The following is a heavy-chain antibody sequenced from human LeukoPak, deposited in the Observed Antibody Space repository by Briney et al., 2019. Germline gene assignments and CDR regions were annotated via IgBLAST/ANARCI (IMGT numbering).Heavy chain of an antibody. Sequence: GGSLRLSCAASGFTFSSYEMNWVRQAPGKGLEWVSYISSSGSTIYYADSVKGRFTISRDNAKNSLYLQMNSLRAEDTAVYYCARVSYCGGDCSTGSFDYWGQGTLVTVSS. CDR2: ISSSGSTI. V-gene: IGHV3-48*03. CDR1: GFTFSSYE. CDR3: ARVSYCGGDCSTGSFDY. D-gene: IGHD2-21*02. J-gene: IGHJ4*02.